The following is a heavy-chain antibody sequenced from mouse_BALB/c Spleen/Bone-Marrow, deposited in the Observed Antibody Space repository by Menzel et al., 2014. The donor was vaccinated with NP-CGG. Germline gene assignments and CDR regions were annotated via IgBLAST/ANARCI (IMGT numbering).Heavy chain of an antibody. CDR2: ISGGSSII. J-gene: IGHJ4*01. Sequence: EVQGVESGGGLVQPGGSRKLSCAASGFTFSSFGMHWVRQAPEKGLEWVAYISGGSSIIYYVDTVKGRFTISRDNPKNTLFLQMTSLRSEDTAIYYCARKDYFGYAAMDYWGQGTSVTVSS. D-gene: IGHD1-2*01. CDR3: ARKDYFGYAAMDY. V-gene: IGHV5-17*02. CDR1: GFTFSSFG.